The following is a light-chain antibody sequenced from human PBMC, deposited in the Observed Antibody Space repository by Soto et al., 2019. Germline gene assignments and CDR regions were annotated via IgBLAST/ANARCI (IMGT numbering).Light chain of an antibody. CDR2: DVS. J-gene: IGLJ1*01. CDR1: SSDVGGYNY. V-gene: IGLV2-14*01. CDR3: SSYTSSSTLYV. Sequence: QSALTQPASVSVSPGQSITISCTGTSSDVGGYNYVSWYQQHPGKAPKLMIYDVSNRPSGVSNRFSGCKSGNTASLTISGLQADDEADYYCSSYTSSSTLYVFGTGTKLTVL.